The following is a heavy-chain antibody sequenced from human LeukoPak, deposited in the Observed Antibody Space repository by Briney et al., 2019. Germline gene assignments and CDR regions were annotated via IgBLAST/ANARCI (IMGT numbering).Heavy chain of an antibody. CDR1: GGSFSSYY. D-gene: IGHD5-18*01. Sequence: SETLSLTCAVYGGSFSSYYWSWIRQPPGKGLEWIGEINHSGSTNYNPSLKSRVTISVDTSKDQFSLKLSSVTAADTAVYYCARGGRHSYGPRPFDYWGQGTLVTVSS. V-gene: IGHV4-34*01. CDR3: ARGGRHSYGPRPFDY. CDR2: INHSGST. J-gene: IGHJ4*02.